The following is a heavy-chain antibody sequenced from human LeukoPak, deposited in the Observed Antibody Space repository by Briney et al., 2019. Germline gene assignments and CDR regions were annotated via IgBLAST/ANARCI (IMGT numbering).Heavy chain of an antibody. Sequence: ASVKVSCKASGYTFTGYYMHWVRQAPGQGLEWMGWINPNSGGTNYAQKFQGRVTMTRDTSISTAYMELSRLRSDDTAVYYCARDVSSSWYYFDYRGQGTLVTVSS. CDR3: ARDVSSSWYYFDY. D-gene: IGHD6-13*01. V-gene: IGHV1-2*02. CDR1: GYTFTGYY. CDR2: INPNSGGT. J-gene: IGHJ4*02.